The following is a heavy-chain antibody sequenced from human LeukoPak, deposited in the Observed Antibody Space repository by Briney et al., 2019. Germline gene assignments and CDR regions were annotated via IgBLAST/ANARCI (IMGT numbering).Heavy chain of an antibody. CDR1: GFTFSSYG. V-gene: IGHV3-30*18. J-gene: IGHJ4*02. Sequence: GGSLRLSCAASGFTFSSYGMHWVRQAPGKGLEWVAVISYDGSNKYYADSVKGRFTISRDNSKNTLYLQMNSLRAEDTAVYYCAKDRFDYWGQGTLVTVSS. CDR3: AKDRFDY. CDR2: ISYDGSNK.